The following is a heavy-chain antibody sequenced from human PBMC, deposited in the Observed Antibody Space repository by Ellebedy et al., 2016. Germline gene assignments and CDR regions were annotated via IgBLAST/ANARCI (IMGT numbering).Heavy chain of an antibody. CDR1: GYTFTSYD. Sequence: ASVKVSXXASGYTFTSYDINWVRQATGQGLEWMGWMNPNSGNTGYAQKFQGRVTMTRNTSISTAYMELSSLRSEDTAVYYCARSWGVDNWFDPWGQGTLVTVSS. J-gene: IGHJ5*02. CDR2: MNPNSGNT. D-gene: IGHD3-10*01. V-gene: IGHV1-8*01. CDR3: ARSWGVDNWFDP.